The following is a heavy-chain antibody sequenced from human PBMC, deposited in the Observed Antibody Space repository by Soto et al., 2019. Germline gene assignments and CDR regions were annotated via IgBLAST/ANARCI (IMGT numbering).Heavy chain of an antibody. CDR2: ISSSSSYI. Sequence: GALRLSCAASGFTFSSYSMNWVRQAPGKGLEWVSSISSSSSYIYYADSVKGRFTISRDNAKNSLYLQMNSLRAEDTAVYYCARDPTMIVVAPGRYFDYWGQGTLVTVSS. CDR3: ARDPTMIVVAPGRYFDY. V-gene: IGHV3-21*01. J-gene: IGHJ4*02. CDR1: GFTFSSYS. D-gene: IGHD3-22*01.